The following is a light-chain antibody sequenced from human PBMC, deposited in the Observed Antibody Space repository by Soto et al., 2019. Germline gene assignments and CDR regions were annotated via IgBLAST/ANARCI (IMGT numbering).Light chain of an antibody. V-gene: IGKV1-27*01. Sequence: DLQMTQSPPSLSASVGDRVTVTCRASHDIGNSLAWYQQRPGKSPRLLIYDASTLQSGVTARFSGNGSGTDFTLVSSNLRPEEVATYYCQKYDSDPLTFGGGTKVEVK. CDR2: DAS. CDR1: HDIGNS. J-gene: IGKJ4*01. CDR3: QKYDSDPLT.